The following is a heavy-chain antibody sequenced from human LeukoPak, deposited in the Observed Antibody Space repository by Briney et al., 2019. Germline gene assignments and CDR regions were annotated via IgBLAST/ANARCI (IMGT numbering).Heavy chain of an antibody. CDR3: ARAASLDY. V-gene: IGHV3-48*01. J-gene: IGHJ4*02. Sequence: GGSLRLSCAASGFTFSTYTMNWVRQAPGKGLEWVSYISGGGSTIYYADSVKGRFTISRDNAKNSLFLQLNSLRAEDTAVYYCARAASLDYWGQGTLATVSS. CDR2: ISGGGSTI. D-gene: IGHD2-2*01. CDR1: GFTFSTYT.